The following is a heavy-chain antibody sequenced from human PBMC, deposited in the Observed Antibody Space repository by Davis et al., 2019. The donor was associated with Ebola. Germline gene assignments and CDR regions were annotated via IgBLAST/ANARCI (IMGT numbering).Heavy chain of an antibody. D-gene: IGHD2-21*02. CDR3: ARGPSVATAHYFDY. CDR1: GYTFTSYG. V-gene: IGHV1-18*04. J-gene: IGHJ4*02. Sequence: AASVKVSCKASGYTFTSYGISWVRQAPGQGLEWMGWISAYNGNTNYAQKFQGRVTITADKSTRIAYMELNSLTSEDTAVYYCARGPSVATAHYFDYWGQGTLVTVSS. CDR2: ISAYNGNT.